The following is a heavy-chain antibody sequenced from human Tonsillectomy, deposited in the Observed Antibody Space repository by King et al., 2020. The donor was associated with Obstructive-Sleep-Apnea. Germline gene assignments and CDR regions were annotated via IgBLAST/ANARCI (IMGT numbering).Heavy chain of an antibody. D-gene: IGHD1-7*01. CDR3: TREMGELLGFDF. J-gene: IGHJ4*02. CDR1: GYSITSGYY. CDR2: IYHTGNT. Sequence: VQLQESGPGLVKPSETLSLTCAVSGYSITSGYYCGWIRQPPGKGLEWISSIYHTGNTYYNPSLKRRVIMSVDTSKNQFSLKLTSVTAADTAVYYCTREMGELLGFDFWGQGTLVTVSS. V-gene: IGHV4-38-2*02.